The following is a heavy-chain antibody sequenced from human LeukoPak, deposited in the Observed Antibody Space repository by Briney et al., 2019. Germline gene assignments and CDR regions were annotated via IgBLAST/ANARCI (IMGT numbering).Heavy chain of an antibody. CDR2: LTGGGDDS. V-gene: IGHV3-23*01. CDR1: GFIFSSYV. J-gene: IGHJ4*02. CDR3: AKASGASRPYYFDS. Sequence: GSLRLSCSTPGFIFSSYVLSWVRQAPGEGLEWVSALTGGGDDSYYADSVKGRFTISRDNSKDTLYLQLNSLRADDTAVYYCAKASGASRPYYFDSWGQGTLVTVSS. D-gene: IGHD3-10*01.